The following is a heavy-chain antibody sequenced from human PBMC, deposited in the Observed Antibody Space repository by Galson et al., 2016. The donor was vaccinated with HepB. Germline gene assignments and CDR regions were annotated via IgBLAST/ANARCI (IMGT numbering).Heavy chain of an antibody. CDR3: VKDRVPLVRRVGIDWFDP. D-gene: IGHD3-10*01. CDR2: ISSNGIST. V-gene: IGHV3-64D*06. J-gene: IGHJ5*02. CDR1: GFAFSTFG. Sequence: SLRLSCAASGFAFSTFGMHWVRHAPGKGLEYVSCISSNGISTYYADSVKGRYTISRDNSRSTLFLHMNSLRVEDTAVFYCVKDRVPLVRRVGIDWFDPWGQGTLVTVSS.